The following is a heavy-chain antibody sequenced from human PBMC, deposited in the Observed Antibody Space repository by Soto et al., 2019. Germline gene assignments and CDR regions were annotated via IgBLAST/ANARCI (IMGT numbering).Heavy chain of an antibody. Sequence: QVQLQESGPGLVKPSETLSLTCTVSGGSIGTYYWSWIRQPPGKGLEWIGYISDSGSTNYNPSLKTLVTISVVTSKTQFSLKLNSVTAAEPAVYYCAFSSGWPEYFQHWGQGTLVTVSS. CDR1: GGSIGTYY. J-gene: IGHJ1*01. V-gene: IGHV4-59*01. CDR2: ISDSGST. D-gene: IGHD6-19*01. CDR3: AFSSGWPEYFQH.